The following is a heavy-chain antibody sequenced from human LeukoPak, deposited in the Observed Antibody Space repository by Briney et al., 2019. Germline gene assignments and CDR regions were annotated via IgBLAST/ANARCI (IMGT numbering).Heavy chain of an antibody. CDR3: ARPLRDGSYDAFDI. CDR1: GYNFTTYW. J-gene: IGHJ3*02. Sequence: GESLKISCRDSGYNFTTYWIGWGRQMPGKGLEGMGIIYPGDSLTRYNPSFPGHATISADRSITTAYLQWSSLTAADTAMYYCARPLRDGSYDAFDIWGQGTRVTVSS. CDR2: IYPGDSLT. D-gene: IGHD2-15*01. V-gene: IGHV5-51*01.